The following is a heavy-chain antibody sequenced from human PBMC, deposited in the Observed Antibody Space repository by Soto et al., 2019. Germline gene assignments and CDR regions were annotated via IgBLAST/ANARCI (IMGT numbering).Heavy chain of an antibody. CDR3: ARDPARGFWSGYSPTIDY. D-gene: IGHD3-3*01. CDR2: ISAYNGNT. Sequence: ASVKVSCKASGYTFTSYGISWVRQAPGQGLEWMGWISAYNGNTNYAQKLQGRVTMTTDTSTSTAYMELRSLRSDDTAVYYCARDPARGFWSGYSPTIDYWGQGTLVTVSS. J-gene: IGHJ4*02. V-gene: IGHV1-18*04. CDR1: GYTFTSYG.